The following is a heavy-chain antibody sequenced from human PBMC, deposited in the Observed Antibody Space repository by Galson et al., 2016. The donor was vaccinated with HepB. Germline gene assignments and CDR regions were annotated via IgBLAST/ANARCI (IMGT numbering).Heavy chain of an antibody. CDR3: ARTEFGEVGTTTSMVGY. V-gene: IGHV4-4*02. CDR1: GGSVSSHNW. Sequence: SETLSLTCAVSGGSVSSHNWWSWVRQPPGKGLEWIGEVFHSGSTNYNPSLKSRVTISVDTSKNQFTLKMSSVTAADSAVYYCARTEFGEVGTTTSMVGYWGQRTLVTVSS. D-gene: IGHD1-26*01. J-gene: IGHJ4*02. CDR2: VFHSGST.